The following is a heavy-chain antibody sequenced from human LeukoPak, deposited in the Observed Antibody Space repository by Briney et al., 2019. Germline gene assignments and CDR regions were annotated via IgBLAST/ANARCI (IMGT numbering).Heavy chain of an antibody. J-gene: IGHJ2*01. CDR2: IIGGADTT. Sequence: GGSLRLSCAAYGFTFSNYAMSWVRQAPGKGLEWVSGIIGGADTTYYADSVKGRFTISRDNSRNTLYLQMNSLRAEDTAVYYCATFKGTTLINWCFDLWGRGTLVTVSS. CDR1: GFTFSNYA. D-gene: IGHD4-17*01. CDR3: ATFKGTTLINWCFDL. V-gene: IGHV3-23*01.